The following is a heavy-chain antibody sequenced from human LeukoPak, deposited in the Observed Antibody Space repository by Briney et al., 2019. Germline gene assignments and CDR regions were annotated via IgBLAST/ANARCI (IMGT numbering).Heavy chain of an antibody. CDR3: ADRSYFGY. Sequence: PGGSLRLSCAASGIAFSTYAMSCVRQVPGKGLEWVSTITGSGGSTYYADSVKGRFTISRDNSKNTLYLQMNSLRAEDTAVYYCADRSYFGYWGQGTLVTVSS. J-gene: IGHJ4*02. V-gene: IGHV3-23*01. CDR1: GIAFSTYA. CDR2: ITGSGGST.